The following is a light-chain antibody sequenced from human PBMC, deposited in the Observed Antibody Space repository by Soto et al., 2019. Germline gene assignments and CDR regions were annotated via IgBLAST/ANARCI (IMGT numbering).Light chain of an antibody. J-gene: IGKJ3*01. CDR2: DAS. CDR3: QQYDNLPFT. CDR1: QDISNY. Sequence: DIQMTQSPSSLSASVGDRVTITCQASQDISNYLNWYQQKPGKAPKLLIYDASNLDTWLPSMFSGSESGTDFTFTISSLQPEDIATYYCQQYDNLPFTFGPGTKVDIK. V-gene: IGKV1-33*01.